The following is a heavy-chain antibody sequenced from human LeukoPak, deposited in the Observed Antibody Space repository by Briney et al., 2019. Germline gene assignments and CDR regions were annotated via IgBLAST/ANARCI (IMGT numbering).Heavy chain of an antibody. CDR1: GGSFSGYY. J-gene: IGHJ3*02. CDR3: AGSYDSSGYYYFWQAFDI. Sequence: PSETLSLTCAVYGGSFSGYYWSWIRQPPGKGLEWIGRIYTSGSTNYNPSLKSRVTMSVDTSKNQFSLKLSSVTAADTAVYYCAGSYDSSGYYYFWQAFDIWGQGTMVTVSS. D-gene: IGHD3-22*01. CDR2: IYTSGST. V-gene: IGHV4-59*10.